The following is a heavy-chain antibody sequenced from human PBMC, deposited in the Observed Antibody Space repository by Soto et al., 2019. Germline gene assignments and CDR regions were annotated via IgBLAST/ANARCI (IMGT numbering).Heavy chain of an antibody. CDR1: GGTFSSYA. D-gene: IGHD3-3*01. V-gene: IGHV1-69*13. CDR3: ARSVGSQYDFWSGYYGGMDV. CDR2: IIPIFGTA. J-gene: IGHJ6*02. Sequence: WASVKVSCKASGGTFSSYAISWVRQAPGQGLGWMGGIIPIFGTANYAQKFQGRVTITADESTSTAYMELSSLRSEDTAVYYCARSVGSQYDFWSGYYGGMDVWG.